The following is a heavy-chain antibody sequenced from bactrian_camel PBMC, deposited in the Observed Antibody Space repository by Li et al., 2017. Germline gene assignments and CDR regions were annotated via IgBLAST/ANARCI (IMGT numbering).Heavy chain of an antibody. Sequence: HVQLVESGGGSVQTGGSLTLSCTASGFAFADAGMGWYRQAPGNECEVVSTILSDGRTNYRDSVKGRFTISRDKANNTMNLQMNSLKAEDTAMYYCAANFGPYCSGTYLTRRANFWGQGTQVTVS. CDR2: ILSDGRT. D-gene: IGHD2*01. J-gene: IGHJ4*01. CDR3: AANFGPYCSGTYLTRRANF. CDR1: GFAFADAG. V-gene: IGHV3S60*01.